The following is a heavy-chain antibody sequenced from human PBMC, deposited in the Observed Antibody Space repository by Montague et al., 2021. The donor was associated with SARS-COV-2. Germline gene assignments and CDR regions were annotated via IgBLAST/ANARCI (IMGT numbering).Heavy chain of an antibody. J-gene: IGHJ4*02. Sequence: FRILSCAASGFPFSSYWMHLFRQAPGKGPVWASRIDTDGTTTNYSDSVRGRFSISRDNAKNTLYLQMHSLRDDDTAVYYCVRDLAGRYGYWGQGALVTVSS. V-gene: IGHV3-74*01. D-gene: IGHD1-26*01. CDR1: GFPFSSYW. CDR2: IDTDGTTT. CDR3: VRDLAGRYGY.